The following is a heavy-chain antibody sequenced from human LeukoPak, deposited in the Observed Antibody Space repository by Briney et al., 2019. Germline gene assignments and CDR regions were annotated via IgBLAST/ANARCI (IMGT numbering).Heavy chain of an antibody. Sequence: GGSLRLSCAASGFTFSSYAMSWVRQAPGKGLEWVSAISGSGGSTYYADSVKGRFTISRDNSKNTLYLQMNSLRAEDTAVYYCAEGADSSSWYDWFDPWGQGTLVTVSS. CDR3: AEGADSSSWYDWFDP. D-gene: IGHD6-13*01. CDR2: ISGSGGST. V-gene: IGHV3-23*01. CDR1: GFTFSSYA. J-gene: IGHJ5*02.